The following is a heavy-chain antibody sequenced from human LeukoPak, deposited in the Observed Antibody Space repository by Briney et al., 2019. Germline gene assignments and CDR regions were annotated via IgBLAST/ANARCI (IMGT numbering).Heavy chain of an antibody. CDR1: GYSFTSYW. Sequence: GGSLKISCKGSGYSFTSYWIGWVRQVPGKGLEWMGIIYPGDSDTRYSPSFQGQVTISADKSISTAYLQWSSLKASDTAMYYCARQIIAVAGTGATDYWGQGTLVTVSS. V-gene: IGHV5-51*01. CDR2: IYPGDSDT. CDR3: ARQIIAVAGTGATDY. D-gene: IGHD6-19*01. J-gene: IGHJ4*02.